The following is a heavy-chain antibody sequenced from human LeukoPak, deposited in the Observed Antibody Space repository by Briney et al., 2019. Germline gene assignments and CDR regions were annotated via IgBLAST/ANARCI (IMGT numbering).Heavy chain of an antibody. CDR2: IYYSGST. CDR1: GGSISSYY. V-gene: IGHV4-59*01. Sequence: SETLSLTCTVSGGSISSYYWSWIRQPPGKGLEWIGYIYYSGSTNYNPSLKSRVTISVDTSKNQFSLRLSSVTAADTAVYYCARTILTGWSPFDYWGQGTLVTVSS. J-gene: IGHJ4*02. CDR3: ARTILTGWSPFDY. D-gene: IGHD3-9*01.